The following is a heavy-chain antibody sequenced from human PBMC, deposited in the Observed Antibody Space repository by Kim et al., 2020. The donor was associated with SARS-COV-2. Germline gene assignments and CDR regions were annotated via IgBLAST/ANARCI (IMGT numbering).Heavy chain of an antibody. D-gene: IGHD1-1*01. CDR3: AREWGGTGFDS. V-gene: IGHV4-61*01. CDR2: VYHTGGV. Sequence: SETLSLTCTVSGGSVKNGNYYWSWIRQPPGKGLEWIGYVYHTGGVNYNPSLKSRLTMSIDTSNNEFSLNLRSVTAADTATYYCAREWGGTGFDSWGQGT. CDR1: GGSVKNGNYY. J-gene: IGHJ4*02.